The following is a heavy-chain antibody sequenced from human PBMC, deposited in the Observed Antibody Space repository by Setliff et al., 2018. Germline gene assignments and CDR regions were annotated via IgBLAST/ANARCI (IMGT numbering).Heavy chain of an antibody. D-gene: IGHD5-12*01. V-gene: IGHV5-51*01. CDR2: IFPGDSDT. J-gene: IGHJ4*02. CDR3: ARGPRDGYNSGLDY. CDR1: GYSFSSYW. Sequence: GESLKISCKGSGYSFSSYWIGWVRQMPGKGLEWMGIIFPGDSDTRYSPSFQGQVTISRLDSEISMYLQMNSLETEDTAVYFCARGPRDGYNSGLDYWGQGALVTVSS.